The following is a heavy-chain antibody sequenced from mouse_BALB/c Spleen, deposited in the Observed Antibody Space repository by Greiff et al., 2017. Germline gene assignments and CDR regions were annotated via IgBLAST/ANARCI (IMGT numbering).Heavy chain of an antibody. CDR3: ARSPTGTLWFAY. D-gene: IGHD4-1*02. V-gene: IGHV3-8*02. CDR1: GDSITSGY. J-gene: IGHJ3*01. Sequence: DVKLVESGPSLVKPSQTLSLTCSVTGDSITSGYWNWIRKFPGNKLEYMGYISYSGSTYYNPSLKSRISITRDTSKNQYYLQLNSVTTEDTATYYCARSPTGTLWFAYWGQGTLVTVSA. CDR2: ISYSGST.